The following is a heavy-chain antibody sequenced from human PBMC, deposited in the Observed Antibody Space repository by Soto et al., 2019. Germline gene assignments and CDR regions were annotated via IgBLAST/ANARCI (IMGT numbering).Heavy chain of an antibody. V-gene: IGHV5-51*01. CDR3: ARLSTPYYYGSGDPRAPFDF. CDR1: GYSFTSYW. CDR2: IYPGDSDT. J-gene: IGHJ4*02. Sequence: GESLKISCKGSGYSFTSYWIGWVRQMPGKGLEWMGIIYPGDSDTRYSPSFQGQVTISADKSISTAYLQWSSLKASDTAMYYCARLSTPYYYGSGDPRAPFDFCGQGILVTVSS. D-gene: IGHD3-10*01.